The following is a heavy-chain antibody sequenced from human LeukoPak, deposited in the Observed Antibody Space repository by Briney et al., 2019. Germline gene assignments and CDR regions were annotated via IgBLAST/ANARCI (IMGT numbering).Heavy chain of an antibody. CDR2: IWYDGSNK. D-gene: IGHD3-10*01. J-gene: IGHJ6*02. Sequence: GRSLRLSCAASGFTFSSYGMHWVRQAPGKGLEWVAVIWYDGSNKYYADSVKGRFTISRDNAKNSLYLQMNSLRAEDTAVYYCARDPITMVRGVIHTYYYYYGMDVWGQGTTVTVSS. CDR1: GFTFSSYG. CDR3: ARDPITMVRGVIHTYYYYYGMDV. V-gene: IGHV3-33*01.